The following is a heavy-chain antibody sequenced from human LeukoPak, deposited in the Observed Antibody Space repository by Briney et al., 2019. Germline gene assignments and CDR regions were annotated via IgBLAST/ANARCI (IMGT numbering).Heavy chain of an antibody. CDR3: AREIAARRFIYAFDI. D-gene: IGHD6-6*01. CDR2: ISYDGSNK. J-gene: IGHJ3*02. V-gene: IGHV3-30*14. CDR1: GFTFSSYA. Sequence: GGSLRLSCAASGFTFSSYAMHWVRQAPGKGLEWVAVISYDGSNKYYADSVKGRFTISRDNSKNTLYLQMGGLRTDDMAVYCCAREIAARRFIYAFDIWGQGTMVTVSS.